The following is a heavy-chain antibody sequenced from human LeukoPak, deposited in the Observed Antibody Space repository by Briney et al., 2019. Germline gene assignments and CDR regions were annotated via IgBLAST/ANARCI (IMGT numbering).Heavy chain of an antibody. D-gene: IGHD3-9*01. J-gene: IGHJ4*02. Sequence: GGSLRLSCAASGFTFSSYSMNWVRQAPGKGLEWVSSISSSSSYISSADSVKGRFTISRDNAKNSLYLQMNSLRAEDTAVFYCPRDLYDILTGYYLLDYWGQGTLVTVSS. CDR1: GFTFSSYS. CDR2: ISSSSSYI. CDR3: PRDLYDILTGYYLLDY. V-gene: IGHV3-21*01.